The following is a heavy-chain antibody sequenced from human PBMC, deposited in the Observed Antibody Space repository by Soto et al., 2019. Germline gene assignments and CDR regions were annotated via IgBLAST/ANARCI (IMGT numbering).Heavy chain of an antibody. Sequence: RLQLQESGPGVVKPSETLSLACSVSGGSIKSNDYFWGWVRQPPGKGLEWIASIYSNGGTYDSPSLKSRGTVAIDTSNNQFFQTVRSVTAADTAVYYCASFLVGATARNDFDSWGLGTLVTISS. CDR3: ASFLVGATARNDFDS. CDR1: GGSIKSNDYF. D-gene: IGHD2-8*02. J-gene: IGHJ4*02. CDR2: IYSNGGT. V-gene: IGHV4-39*06.